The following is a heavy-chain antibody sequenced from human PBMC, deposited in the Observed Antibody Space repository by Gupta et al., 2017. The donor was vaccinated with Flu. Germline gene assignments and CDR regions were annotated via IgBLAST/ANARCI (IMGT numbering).Heavy chain of an antibody. J-gene: IGHJ4*02. D-gene: IGHD3-9*01. CDR2: ISGSGGST. V-gene: IGHV3-23*01. Sequence: EVQLLESGGGLVQPGGSLRLSCAASGFPFSSYAMSWVRQAPGKGLEWVSAISGSGGSTYYADSVEGRFSISRDNTKNTLYLQIHILRTENTAIYYCAKDRPCYGILSGAELPDDWGQGTLGTVSS. CDR1: GFPFSSYA. CDR3: AKDRPCYGILSGAELPDD.